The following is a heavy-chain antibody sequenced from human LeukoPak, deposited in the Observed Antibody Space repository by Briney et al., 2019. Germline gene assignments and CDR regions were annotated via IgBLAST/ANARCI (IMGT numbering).Heavy chain of an antibody. J-gene: IGHJ4*02. Sequence: SETLSLTCTVSGGSISSYYWSWIRQPPGKGLEWIGYIYYSGSTNYNPSLKSRVTISVDTSKSQFSLKLSSVTAADTAVYYCARGYSGYDYHFDYWGQGTLVTVSS. CDR1: GGSISSYY. V-gene: IGHV4-59*08. D-gene: IGHD5-12*01. CDR2: IYYSGST. CDR3: ARGYSGYDYHFDY.